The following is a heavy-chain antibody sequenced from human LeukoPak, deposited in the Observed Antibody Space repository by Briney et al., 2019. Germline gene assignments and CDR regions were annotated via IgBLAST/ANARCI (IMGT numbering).Heavy chain of an antibody. CDR2: IRYDGSNK. CDR3: ARDRGIVGATSLGEYFQH. J-gene: IGHJ1*01. D-gene: IGHD1-26*01. Sequence: GGSLRLSCAASGFTFSSYGMHWVRQAPGKGLEWVAFIRYDGSNKYYADSVKGRFTISRDNSKNTLYLQMNSLRAEDTAVYYCARDRGIVGATSLGEYFQHWGQGTLVTVSS. CDR1: GFTFSSYG. V-gene: IGHV3-30*02.